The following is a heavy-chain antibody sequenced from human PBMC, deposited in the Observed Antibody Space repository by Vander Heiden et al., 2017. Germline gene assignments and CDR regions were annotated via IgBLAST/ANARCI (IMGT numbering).Heavy chain of an antibody. CDR1: GFTFSTSS. CDR3: ARDLNGNGAFDI. D-gene: IGHD2-8*01. V-gene: IGHV3-48*01. CDR2: ISTSSRSI. J-gene: IGHJ3*02. Sequence: EVQLVESGGGLVQPGGSLRLACAASGFTFSTSSMHWVRQAPGKGLEWVSCISTSSRSIYYADSVKGRFTISRDNAQKLLYLQMNSLRAEDTAVYYCARDLNGNGAFDIWGQGTMVTVSS.